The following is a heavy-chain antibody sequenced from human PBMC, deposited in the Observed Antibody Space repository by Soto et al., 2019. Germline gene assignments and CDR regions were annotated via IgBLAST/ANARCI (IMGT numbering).Heavy chain of an antibody. CDR1: GFTFSSSA. CDR3: AKEVSGSDDY. Sequence: GGSVRLSCAASGFTFSSSALSWVRQAPGQGLEWVSAISGSGGSTYYADSVKGRFTISRDNSKNTLYLQMNSLRAEDTAVYYCAKEVSGSDDYWGQGTLGTVSS. CDR2: ISGSGGST. D-gene: IGHD1-26*01. J-gene: IGHJ4*02. V-gene: IGHV3-23*01.